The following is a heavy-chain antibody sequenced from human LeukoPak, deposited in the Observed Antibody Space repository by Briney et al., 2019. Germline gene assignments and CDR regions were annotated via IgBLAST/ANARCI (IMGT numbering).Heavy chain of an antibody. CDR3: ARENGYCSGGSCYSVWFDP. Sequence: PRASVKVSCKASGYTFTGYYMHWVRQAPGQGLEWMGWIKPNSGGTNYAQKFQGRVTMTRDTSISTAYMELSRLRSDDTAVYYCARENGYCSGGSCYSVWFDPWGQGTLVTVSS. D-gene: IGHD2-15*01. J-gene: IGHJ5*02. V-gene: IGHV1-2*02. CDR1: GYTFTGYY. CDR2: IKPNSGGT.